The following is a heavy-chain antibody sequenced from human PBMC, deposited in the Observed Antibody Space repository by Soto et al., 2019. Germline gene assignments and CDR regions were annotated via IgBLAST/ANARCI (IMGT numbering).Heavy chain of an antibody. Sequence: EAQLLESGGGLVHPGGSLRISCAASGFTFTQYAMTWVRQAPGKGLQWVSAISGTGGSTYYADSVKGRFTVSRDNSKNTVYLQMNSLRAEDTALYYCAKETVGYSTSGYDMDVWGKGTTVTVTS. D-gene: IGHD5-12*01. J-gene: IGHJ6*03. CDR2: ISGTGGST. CDR3: AKETVGYSTSGYDMDV. V-gene: IGHV3-23*01. CDR1: GFTFTQYA.